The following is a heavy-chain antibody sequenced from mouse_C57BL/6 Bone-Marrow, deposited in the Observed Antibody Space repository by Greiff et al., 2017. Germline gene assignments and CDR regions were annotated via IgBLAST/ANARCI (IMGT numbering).Heavy chain of an antibody. J-gene: IGHJ3*01. CDR3: ARGGFSTTVVPFAY. D-gene: IGHD1-1*01. Sequence: VMLVESDAELVKPGASVKISCKVSGYTFTDHTIHWMKQRPEQGLEWIGYIYPRDGSTKYNEKFKGKATLTADKSSSTAYMQLNSLTSEDSAVYFCARGGFSTTVVPFAYWGQGTLVTVSA. V-gene: IGHV1-78*01. CDR2: IYPRDGST. CDR1: GYTFTDHT.